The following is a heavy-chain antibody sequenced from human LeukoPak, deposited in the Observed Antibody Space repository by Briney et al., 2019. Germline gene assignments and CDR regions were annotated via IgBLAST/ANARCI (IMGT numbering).Heavy chain of an antibody. Sequence: PSETLSLTCTVSGGSISSSSYYWGWIRQPPGKGLEWIGSIYYSGSTYYNPSLKSRVTISVDTSKNQFSLKLSSVTAADTAVYYCARQGGRYYGSGFDPWGQGTLVTVSS. CDR1: GGSISSSSYY. CDR3: ARQGGRYYGSGFDP. CDR2: IYYSGST. J-gene: IGHJ5*02. D-gene: IGHD3-10*01. V-gene: IGHV4-39*01.